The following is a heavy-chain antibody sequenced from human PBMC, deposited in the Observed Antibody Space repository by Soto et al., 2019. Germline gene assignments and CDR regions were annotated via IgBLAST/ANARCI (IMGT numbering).Heavy chain of an antibody. CDR3: AKEMATGAEYFQH. D-gene: IGHD5-12*01. Sequence: SETLSLTCTVSGGSISSGGYYWSWIRQHPGKGLEWIGYIYYSGSTYYNPSLKSRVTISVDTSKNQFSLKLSSVTAADTAVYYCAKEMATGAEYFQHWGQGTLVTVSS. CDR2: IYYSGST. J-gene: IGHJ1*01. V-gene: IGHV4-31*03. CDR1: GGSISSGGYY.